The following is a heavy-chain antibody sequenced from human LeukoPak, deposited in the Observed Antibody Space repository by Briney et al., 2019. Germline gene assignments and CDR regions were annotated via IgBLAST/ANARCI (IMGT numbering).Heavy chain of an antibody. Sequence: PVGSLRLSCAASGFTFSSYSMNWVRQAPGKGLEWVSYSSSRSSTIYYADSVKGRFTISRDNAKNSLYLQMNSLRDEDTAVYYCARVWDYDILTGRHYYYYGMDVWGQGTTVTVSS. CDR3: ARVWDYDILTGRHYYYYGMDV. V-gene: IGHV3-48*02. CDR2: SSSRSSTI. J-gene: IGHJ6*02. D-gene: IGHD3-9*01. CDR1: GFTFSSYS.